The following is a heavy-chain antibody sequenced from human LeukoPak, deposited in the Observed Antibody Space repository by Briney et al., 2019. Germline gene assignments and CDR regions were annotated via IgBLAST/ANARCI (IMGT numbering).Heavy chain of an antibody. J-gene: IGHJ4*02. CDR1: GGSISSTYDH. Sequence: SETLSLTCTVSGGSISSTYDHWDWIRQPPGKGLEWMGSIRYSGTTYYNPSLKGRVTIFVDTSNNQYSLRLRSVTAADTAVYYCARRLHYFDYWGQGSLVTVSS. CDR3: ARRLHYFDY. CDR2: IRYSGTT. D-gene: IGHD2-21*02. V-gene: IGHV4-39*01.